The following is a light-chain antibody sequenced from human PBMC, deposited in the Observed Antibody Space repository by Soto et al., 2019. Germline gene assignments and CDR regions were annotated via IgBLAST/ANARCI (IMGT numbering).Light chain of an antibody. CDR1: TSNIGSNYD. Sequence: QSVLTQPPSVSGAPGQRGTISCTGSTSNIGSNYDVHWYQQIPGTAPKLLIYGNNNRPSGVPDRFSGSKSATSASLAITGLQADDEADYYCQSYDSRLSAVVFGGGTKLTVL. CDR2: GNN. CDR3: QSYDSRLSAVV. J-gene: IGLJ2*01. V-gene: IGLV1-40*01.